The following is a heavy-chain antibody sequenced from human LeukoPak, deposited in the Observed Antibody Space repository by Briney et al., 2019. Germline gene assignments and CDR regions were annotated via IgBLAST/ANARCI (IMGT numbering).Heavy chain of an antibody. D-gene: IGHD5-18*01. CDR2: ISSSSSYI. CDR3: AREGPENRRYSYDGD. Sequence: GGSLRLSCAASRFTFSSYSMNWVRQAPGKGLEWVSSISSSSSYIYYADSVKGRFTISRDNAKNSLYLQMNSLRAEDTAVYYCAREGPENRRYSYDGDWGQGTLVTVSS. J-gene: IGHJ4*02. CDR1: RFTFSSYS. V-gene: IGHV3-21*01.